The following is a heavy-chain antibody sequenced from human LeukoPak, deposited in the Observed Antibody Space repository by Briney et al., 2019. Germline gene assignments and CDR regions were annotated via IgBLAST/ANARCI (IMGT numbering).Heavy chain of an antibody. CDR2: ISGSGGST. D-gene: IGHD2-21*02. CDR3: AKEGAYCGGDCYTYFDY. V-gene: IGHV3-23*01. CDR1: GFTFSSYA. Sequence: GGSLRLSCAASGFTFSSYAMSWVRQAPGKGLEWVSAISGSGGSTYCADSVKGRFTISRDNSENTLYLQMNSLRAEDTAVYYCAKEGAYCGGDCYTYFDYWGQGTLVTVSS. J-gene: IGHJ4*02.